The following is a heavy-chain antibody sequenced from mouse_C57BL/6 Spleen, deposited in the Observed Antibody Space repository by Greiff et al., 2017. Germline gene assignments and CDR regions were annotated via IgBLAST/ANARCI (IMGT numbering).Heavy chain of an antibody. V-gene: IGHV14-2*01. CDR1: GFNIKDYY. CDR2: IDPEDGET. Sequence: VQLQQSGAELVKPGASVKLSCTASGFNIKDYYMHWVKQRTEQGLEWIGRIDPEDGETKYAPKCQGKATITADTSSNTAYLPLSSLTSEDTAVYYCARDSSGSSDYWGQGTTLTVSS. D-gene: IGHD3-2*02. CDR3: ARDSSGSSDY. J-gene: IGHJ2*01.